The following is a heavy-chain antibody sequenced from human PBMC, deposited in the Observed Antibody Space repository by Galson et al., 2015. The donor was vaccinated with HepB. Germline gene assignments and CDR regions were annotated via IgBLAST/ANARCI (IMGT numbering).Heavy chain of an antibody. V-gene: IGHV1-46*01. Sequence: SVKVSCKASGYTFSNYYVHWVRQAPGQGLEWMGIINCSGGGTNYAQDFQGRVTLTRETSTGTVYMELSRLTSEDTAVYYCARDGTTSLSTDYYDGMDVWGQGTTVTVSS. CDR3: ARDGTTSLSTDYYDGMDV. CDR1: GYTFSNYY. D-gene: IGHD4-17*01. CDR2: INCSGGGT. J-gene: IGHJ6*02.